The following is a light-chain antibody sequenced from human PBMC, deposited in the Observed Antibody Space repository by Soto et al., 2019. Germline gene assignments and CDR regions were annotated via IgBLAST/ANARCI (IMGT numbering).Light chain of an antibody. V-gene: IGLV1-40*01. CDR1: RSNIGAAYD. J-gene: IGLJ1*01. CDR3: QSYDSTLDARYV. Sequence: QSVLAQPPSVSGAPGQRVTISCTGSRSNIGAAYDAHWYQHLPGAAPKLLIYGNSNRPSGVPDRFSGSKSGTSASLAITGLQAEDEGDYYCQSYDSTLDARYVFGTGTKVTVL. CDR2: GNS.